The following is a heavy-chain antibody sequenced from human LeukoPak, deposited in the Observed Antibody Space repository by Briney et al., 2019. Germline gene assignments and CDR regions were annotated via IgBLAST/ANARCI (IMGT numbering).Heavy chain of an antibody. J-gene: IGHJ4*02. CDR3: AKAGPNVDTVMGIEC. CDR1: GFTLSNYA. CDR2: ISGSGGST. D-gene: IGHD5-18*01. V-gene: IGHV3-23*01. Sequence: WGSLRLSCAASGFTLSNYAMSWVRQAPGKGLEWVSAISGSGGSTYYADSVKGRFTISRDNSKNRLYLQMNSLRAEDTAVYYCAKAGPNVDTVMGIECWGQGTLVTVSS.